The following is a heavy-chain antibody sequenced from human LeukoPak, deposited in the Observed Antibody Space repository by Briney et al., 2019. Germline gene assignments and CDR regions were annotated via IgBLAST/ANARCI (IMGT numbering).Heavy chain of an antibody. CDR2: ISSNGNNE. D-gene: IGHD6-13*01. CDR1: GFTFSSYA. CDR3: TRIKYSTSWSGDY. J-gene: IGHJ4*02. Sequence: GGSLRLSCAASGFTFSSYAMSWVRQAPGKGLQWVALISSNGNNERYADSVKGRFSISRDNSKNTMYLRMNSLRAEDTAIYYCTRIKYSTSWSGDYWGQGTLVTVSS. V-gene: IGHV3-30-3*01.